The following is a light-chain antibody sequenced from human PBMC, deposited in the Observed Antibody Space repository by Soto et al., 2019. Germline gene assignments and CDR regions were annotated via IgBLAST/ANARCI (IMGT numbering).Light chain of an antibody. V-gene: IGKV4-1*01. CDR1: QSVLYISNNKNY. J-gene: IGKJ2*01. CDR3: QQYFGTPYT. Sequence: DIVMTQSPDSLAVSLGERATINCKSSQSVLYISNNKNYLAWYQQKPGQPPKLLIYWASTRESGVPDRFSGSGSGTEFTLTISSLQAEDVAVYYCQQYFGTPYTFGQGTKLEIK. CDR2: WAS.